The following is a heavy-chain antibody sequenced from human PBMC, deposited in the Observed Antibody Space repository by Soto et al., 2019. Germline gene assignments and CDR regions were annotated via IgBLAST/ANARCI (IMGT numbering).Heavy chain of an antibody. CDR2: ISYDGSNK. D-gene: IGHD6-13*01. J-gene: IGHJ5*02. CDR3: AKDPSIATRGIFNWFDP. CDR1: GFTFSSYG. V-gene: IGHV3-30*18. Sequence: GGSLRLSCAASGFTFSSYGMHWVRQAPGKGLEWVAVISYDGSNKYYADSVKGRFTISRDNSKNTLYLQMNSLRAEDTAVYYCAKDPSIATRGIFNWFDPWGQGTLVTVSS.